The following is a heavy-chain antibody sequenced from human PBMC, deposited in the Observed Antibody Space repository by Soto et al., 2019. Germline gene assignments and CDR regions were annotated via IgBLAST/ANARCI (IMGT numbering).Heavy chain of an antibody. CDR1: GGSISSGGYY. CDR2: IYYSGST. J-gene: IGHJ6*02. D-gene: IGHD4-17*01. CDR3: ARDPGVTTYYYYYGMDV. V-gene: IGHV4-31*03. Sequence: SETLSLTCTVSGGSISSGGYYWSWIRQHPGKGLEWIGYIYYSGSTYYNPSLKSRVTISVDTSKNQFSLKLSPVTAADTAVYYCARDPGVTTYYYYYGMDVWGQGTTVTVSS.